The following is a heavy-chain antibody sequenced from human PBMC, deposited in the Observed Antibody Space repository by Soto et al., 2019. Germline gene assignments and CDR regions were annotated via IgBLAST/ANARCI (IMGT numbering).Heavy chain of an antibody. CDR3: AKDKDWNYLGGGDY. D-gene: IGHD1-7*01. Sequence: SLRLSCAAPGFTFSSYGMHWVRPAPGKGLEWVAVISYDGSNKYYADSVKGRFTISRDNSKNTLYLQMNSLRAEDTAVYYCAKDKDWNYLGGGDYWGQGTLVTVSS. V-gene: IGHV3-30*18. CDR1: GFTFSSYG. J-gene: IGHJ4*02. CDR2: ISYDGSNK.